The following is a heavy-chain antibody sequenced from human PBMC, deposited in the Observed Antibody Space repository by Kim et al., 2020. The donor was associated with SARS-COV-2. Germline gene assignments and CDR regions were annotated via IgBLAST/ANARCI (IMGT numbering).Heavy chain of an antibody. V-gene: IGHV3-73*01. CDR3: TRRDWGSPYY. J-gene: IGHJ4*02. D-gene: IGHD7-27*01. Sequence: GGSLRLSCVASGFTFSGSAMHWVRQASGRGLEWVGRIRSKDNDYATVYAASVKGRFTISRDDSKNTAYLQMNSLKIEDTAVYYCTRRDWGSPYYWGQGTLVTASS. CDR1: GFTFSGSA. CDR2: IRSKDNDYAT.